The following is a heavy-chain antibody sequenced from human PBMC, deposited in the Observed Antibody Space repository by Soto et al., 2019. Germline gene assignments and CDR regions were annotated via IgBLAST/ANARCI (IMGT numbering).Heavy chain of an antibody. J-gene: IGHJ2*01. D-gene: IGHD6-6*01. CDR1: GFTFSSYA. CDR3: AKSSPLSRSSSGRYFDL. CDR2: ISGSGGST. V-gene: IGHV3-23*01. Sequence: EVQLLESGGGLVQPGGSLRLSCAASGFTFSSYAMSWVRQAPGKGLEWVSAISGSGGSTYYADSVKGRFTISRDNSKNTLYLQMNSLRAEDTAVYYCAKSSPLSRSSSGRYFDLWGRGTLVTVSS.